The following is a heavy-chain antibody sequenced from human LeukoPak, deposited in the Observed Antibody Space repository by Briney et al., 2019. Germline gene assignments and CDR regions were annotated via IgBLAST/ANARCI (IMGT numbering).Heavy chain of an antibody. J-gene: IGHJ5*02. CDR3: ARRSIAARGDNWFDP. Sequence: GASVKVSCKASGYTFTSYDINWVRQATGQGLEWMGWMNPNSGNTGYAQKFQGRVTITRNTSISTAYMELSSLRSEDTAVYYCARRSIAARGDNWFDPWGQGTLVTVSS. D-gene: IGHD6-6*01. CDR1: GYTFTSYD. V-gene: IGHV1-8*03. CDR2: MNPNSGNT.